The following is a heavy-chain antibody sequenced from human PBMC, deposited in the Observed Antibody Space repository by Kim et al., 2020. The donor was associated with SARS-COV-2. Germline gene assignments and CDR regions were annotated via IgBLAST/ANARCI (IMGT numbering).Heavy chain of an antibody. CDR2: ISSNSSTK. CDR3: ARSALAAAAHFDY. CDR1: GFTFSSYS. J-gene: IGHJ4*02. V-gene: IGHV3-48*02. Sequence: GGSLRLSCAASGFTFSSYSMNWVRQAPGKGLEWVSFISSNSSTKYYADSVTGRFTISRDNAKNSLYLQMNSLRDEDTAVYYCARSALAAAAHFDYWGQGTLVTVSS. D-gene: IGHD6-13*01.